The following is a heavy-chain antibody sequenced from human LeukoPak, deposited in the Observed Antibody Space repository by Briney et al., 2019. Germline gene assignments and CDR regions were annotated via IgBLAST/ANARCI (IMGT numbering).Heavy chain of an antibody. CDR2: ISAYNGNT. J-gene: IGHJ4*02. Sequence: ASVKASCKASGYTFTSYGISWVRQAPGQGLEWMGWISAYNGNTNYAQKLQGRVTMTTDTSTSTAYMELRSLRSDDTAVYYCARDLHFWSGNTTDYWGQGTLVTVSS. V-gene: IGHV1-18*01. CDR3: ARDLHFWSGNTTDY. CDR1: GYTFTSYG. D-gene: IGHD3-3*02.